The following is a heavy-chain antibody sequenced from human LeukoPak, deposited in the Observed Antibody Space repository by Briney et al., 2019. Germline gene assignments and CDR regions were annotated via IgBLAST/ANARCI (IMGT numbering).Heavy chain of an antibody. V-gene: IGHV4-4*07. Sequence: PSETLSLTCTVSGDSLSSSYWSWIRQPAGKGLEWIGRIYTDGNINYNPSLKSRVTISLDTSTNQFSLKLSSVTAADTAVYYCARLSGPATKITMVRGVGYWGQGTLVTVSS. D-gene: IGHD3-10*01. CDR1: GDSLSSSY. CDR2: IYTDGNI. J-gene: IGHJ4*02. CDR3: ARLSGPATKITMVRGVGY.